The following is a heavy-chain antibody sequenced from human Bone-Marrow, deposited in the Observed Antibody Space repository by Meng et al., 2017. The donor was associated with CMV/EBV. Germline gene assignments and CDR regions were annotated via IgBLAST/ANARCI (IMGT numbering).Heavy chain of an antibody. CDR1: GGSVSSGSYY. V-gene: IGHV4-61*01. CDR2: IYYSGST. CDR3: ARETNSINWGNYDYYYGMDG. J-gene: IGHJ6*02. Sequence: GSLRLSCTASGGSVSSGSYYWSWSRQPPGKGLEWIGYIYYSGSTNYNPSLKSRVTISVDTSKNQFSLKLSSVTAADTAVYYCARETNSINWGNYDYYYGMDGWGQGTTVTVSS. D-gene: IGHD7-27*01.